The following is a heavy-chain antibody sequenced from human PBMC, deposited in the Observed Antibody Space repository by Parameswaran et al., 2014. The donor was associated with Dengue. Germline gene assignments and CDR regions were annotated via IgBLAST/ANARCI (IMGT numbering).Heavy chain of an antibody. CDR3: ARVTPPSH. CDR2: INHSGST. J-gene: IGHJ4*02. V-gene: IGHV4-34*01. Sequence: VRQAPGKGLEWIGEINHSGSTNYNPSLKSRVTISVDTSKNQFSLKLSSVTAADTAVYYCARVTPPSHWGQGTLVTVSS.